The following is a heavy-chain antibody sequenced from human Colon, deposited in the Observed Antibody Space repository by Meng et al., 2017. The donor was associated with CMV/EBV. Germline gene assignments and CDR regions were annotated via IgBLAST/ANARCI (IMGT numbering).Heavy chain of an antibody. CDR3: ARDAGQWLATGEAFDI. D-gene: IGHD6-19*01. V-gene: IGHV3-74*01. CDR2: VNDDGSSV. CDR1: GFSFSGYW. Sequence: GGSLRPSCVDSGFSFSGYWMHWVRQAPGKGLAWVSRVNDDGSSVRYADSVNGRFTISRDNAKNTLYLQMNSLRVEDTAVYYCARDAGQWLATGEAFDIWGRGTMVTVSS. J-gene: IGHJ3*02.